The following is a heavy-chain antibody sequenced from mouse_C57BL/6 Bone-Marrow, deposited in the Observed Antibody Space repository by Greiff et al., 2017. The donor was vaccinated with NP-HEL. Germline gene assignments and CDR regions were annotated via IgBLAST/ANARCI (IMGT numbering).Heavy chain of an antibody. Sequence: VKLQQPGAELVRPGTSVKLSCKASGYTFTSYWMHWVKQRPGQGLEWIGVIDPSDSYTNYNQKFKGKATLTVDTSSSTAYMQLSSLTSEDSAVYYCARDYDDYAMDYWGQGTSVTVSS. CDR3: ARDYDDYAMDY. V-gene: IGHV1-59*01. CDR1: GYTFTSYW. CDR2: IDPSDSYT. J-gene: IGHJ4*01. D-gene: IGHD2-4*01.